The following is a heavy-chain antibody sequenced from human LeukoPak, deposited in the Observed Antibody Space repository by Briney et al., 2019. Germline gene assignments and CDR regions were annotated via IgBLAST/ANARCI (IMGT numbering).Heavy chain of an antibody. V-gene: IGHV4-34*01. D-gene: IGHD2-21*02. CDR3: ARGSGQRIVVVTAHRHFDY. J-gene: IGHJ4*02. CDR1: GGSFSGYY. CDR2: INHSGST. Sequence: PSETLPLTCAVYGGSFSGYYWSWIRQPPGKGLEWIGEINHSGSTNYNPSLKSRVTISVDTSKNQFSLKLSSVTAADTAVYYCARGSGQRIVVVTAHRHFDYWGQGTLVTVSS.